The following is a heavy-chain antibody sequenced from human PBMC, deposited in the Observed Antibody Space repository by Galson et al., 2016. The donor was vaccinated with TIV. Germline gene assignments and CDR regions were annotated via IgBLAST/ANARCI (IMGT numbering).Heavy chain of an antibody. CDR2: IYDSGTT. Sequence: ETLSLTCSVSGGSISSSICYWGWIRQPPGKGLEWIGSIYDSGTTYYNPSLESRVTISIDTSKNHFSLRLRSVTAADTALYYCVRQGGDTMVRGVIRDWFDPWGQGTLVTVSS. V-gene: IGHV4-39*01. CDR3: VRQGGDTMVRGVIRDWFDP. J-gene: IGHJ5*02. CDR1: GGSISSSICY. D-gene: IGHD3-10*01.